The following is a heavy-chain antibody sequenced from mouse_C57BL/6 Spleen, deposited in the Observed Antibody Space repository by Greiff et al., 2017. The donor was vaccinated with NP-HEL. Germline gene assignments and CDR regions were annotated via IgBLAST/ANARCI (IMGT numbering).Heavy chain of an antibody. CDR2: IYPSDSET. V-gene: IGHV1-61*01. CDR1: GYTFTSYW. Sequence: QVQLQQPGAVLVRPGSSVKLSCKASGYTFTSYWMDWVKQRPGQGLEWIGNIYPSDSETHYNQKFKDKATLTVDKSSSTAYMQLSSLTSEDSAVYYCAREGDYYGKGYAMDYWGQGTSVTVSS. D-gene: IGHD1-1*01. CDR3: AREGDYYGKGYAMDY. J-gene: IGHJ4*01.